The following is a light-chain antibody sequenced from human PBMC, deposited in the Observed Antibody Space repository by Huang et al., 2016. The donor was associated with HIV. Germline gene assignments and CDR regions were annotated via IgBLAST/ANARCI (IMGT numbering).Light chain of an antibody. CDR3: QQANSYPPYS. CDR1: LDIANG. J-gene: IGKJ2*03. V-gene: IGKV1-12*01. Sequence: EIQMTQSPSSVSASVGDRVTIPCLASLDIANGLAWDQQKPGKAPKPLLYAASTLQSGVPARFAGRGCVTEFTLTISNLQPEAFATYYCQQANSYPPYSFGQGTKVEIK. CDR2: AAS.